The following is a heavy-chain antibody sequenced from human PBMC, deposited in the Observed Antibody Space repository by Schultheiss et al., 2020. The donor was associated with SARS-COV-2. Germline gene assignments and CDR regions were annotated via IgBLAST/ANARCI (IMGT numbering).Heavy chain of an antibody. CDR3: ARGGKLLDFWSGPINYYMDV. J-gene: IGHJ6*03. V-gene: IGHV4-59*01. Sequence: SETLSLTCTVSGGSISSYYWSWIRQPPGKGLEWIGYIYYSGSTNYNPSLKSRVTISVDTSKNQFSLKLSSVTAADTAVYYCARGGKLLDFWSGPINYYMDVWGKGTTVTVSS. D-gene: IGHD3-3*01. CDR1: GGSISSYY. CDR2: IYYSGST.